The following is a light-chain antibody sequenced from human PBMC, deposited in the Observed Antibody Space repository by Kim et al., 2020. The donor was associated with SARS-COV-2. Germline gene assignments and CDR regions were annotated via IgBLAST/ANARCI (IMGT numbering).Light chain of an antibody. J-gene: IGLJ3*02. Sequence: QSVLTQPPSVSGAPGQRVTISCTGSSSNIGAGFDIHWYQQLPGTAPKLLIYGTSNRPSGVPDRFSGSKSGTSASLAITGLQAEDEADYYCQSYDSSLSSSVFGGGTQLTVL. V-gene: IGLV1-40*01. CDR2: GTS. CDR3: QSYDSSLSSSV. CDR1: SSNIGAGFD.